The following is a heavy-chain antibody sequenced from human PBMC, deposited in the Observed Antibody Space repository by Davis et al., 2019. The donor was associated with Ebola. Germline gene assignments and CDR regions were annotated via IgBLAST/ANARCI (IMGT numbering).Heavy chain of an antibody. J-gene: IGHJ4*02. CDR2: ISWNGVTI. V-gene: IGHV3-9*01. Sequence: LKIPCTASGFTFSHYAMHCVRQAPGKGLEWVSGISWNGVTIGFAESVRGRFTISRDNAKNSIYLQMNSLRPDDTALYYCATDRADAAYNFDSWGQGILVTVSS. CDR3: ATDRADAAYNFDS. D-gene: IGHD2-21*01. CDR1: GFTFSHYA.